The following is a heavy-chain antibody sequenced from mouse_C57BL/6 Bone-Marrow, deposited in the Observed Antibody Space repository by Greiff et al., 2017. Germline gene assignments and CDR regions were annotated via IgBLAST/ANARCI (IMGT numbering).Heavy chain of an antibody. CDR2: IYHRSGNT. V-gene: IGHV1-81*01. Sequence: QVQLKESGAELARPGASVKLSCKASGYTFTSYGISWVKQRTGQGLEWIGEIYHRSGNTYYNEKFKGKATLTADKSSSTAYMELRSLTSEDSAVYFCARAGTKYFDVWGTGTTVTVSS. D-gene: IGHD4-1*01. J-gene: IGHJ1*03. CDR3: ARAGTKYFDV. CDR1: GYTFTSYG.